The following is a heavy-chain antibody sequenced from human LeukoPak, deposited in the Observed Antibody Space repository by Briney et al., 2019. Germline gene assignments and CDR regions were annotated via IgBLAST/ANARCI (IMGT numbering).Heavy chain of an antibody. Sequence: GGSLRLSCTASGFTFSSHWMHWVRQAPGKGLEWVANIKEDGSEKYYVDSVRGRFIISRDNAKNSLYLQMNSLRGEDTAVYYCAGGTSFGAYWGQGTLVTVSS. CDR2: IKEDGSEK. D-gene: IGHD3-16*01. CDR3: AGGTSFGAY. CDR1: GFTFSSHW. V-gene: IGHV3-7*03. J-gene: IGHJ4*02.